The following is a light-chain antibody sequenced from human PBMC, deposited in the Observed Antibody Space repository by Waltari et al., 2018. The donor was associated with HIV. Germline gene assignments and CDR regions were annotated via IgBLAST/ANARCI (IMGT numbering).Light chain of an antibody. Sequence: QSALTQPASVSGSPGQSITISCTGPTSDVGGYNSVSWYQQHPTKDPKLVILEVRSRPSVVSNLFSGSKSGNTASLTISGLQAEDEAYYYCSSYTSSDTVVFGGGTKVTVL. CDR1: TSDVGGYNS. CDR2: EVR. J-gene: IGLJ2*01. V-gene: IGLV2-14*03. CDR3: SSYTSSDTVV.